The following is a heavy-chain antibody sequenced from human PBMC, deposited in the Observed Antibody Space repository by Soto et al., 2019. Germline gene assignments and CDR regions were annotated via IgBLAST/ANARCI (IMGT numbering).Heavy chain of an antibody. D-gene: IGHD3-10*01. V-gene: IGHV4-4*02. J-gene: IGHJ6*03. CDR2: IYHSGST. CDR3: ARVWVRSTSMGRYYYYYMDV. Sequence: SETLSLTCAVSSGSISSSNWWSWVRQPPGKGLEWIGEIYHSGSTNYNPSLKSRVTISVDKSKNQFSLKLSSVTAADTAVHYCARVWVRSTSMGRYYYYYMDVWGKGTTVTVSS. CDR1: SGSISSSNW.